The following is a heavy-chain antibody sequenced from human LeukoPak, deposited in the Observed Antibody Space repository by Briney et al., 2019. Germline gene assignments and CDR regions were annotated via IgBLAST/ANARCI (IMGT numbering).Heavy chain of an antibody. CDR3: ARLSDCSGGSCYLTPDY. CDR1: GGSISSGGYY. D-gene: IGHD2-15*01. CDR2: IYYSGST. Sequence: SQTLSLTCTVSGGSISSGGYYWSWIRQHPGKGLEWIGYIYYSGSTYYNPSLKSRVTISVDTSKNQFSLKLSSVTAADTAVYYCARLSDCSGGSCYLTPDYWGQGTLVTVSS. V-gene: IGHV4-31*03. J-gene: IGHJ4*02.